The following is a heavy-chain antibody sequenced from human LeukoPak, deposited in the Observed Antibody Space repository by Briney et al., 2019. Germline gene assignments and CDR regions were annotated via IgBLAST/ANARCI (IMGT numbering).Heavy chain of an antibody. CDR1: GFTFSSYS. D-gene: IGHD3-22*01. V-gene: IGHV3-48*01. J-gene: IGHJ4*02. Sequence: PGGSLRLSCAASGFTFSSYSMNWVRQAPGKGLEWVSYIGAAGSTIYYADSVKGRFTISRDNAKNSLFLQMNSLRAEDTAVYYCAKAFRPMIVVIPSDYWGQGTLSPSPQ. CDR3: AKAFRPMIVVIPSDY. CDR2: IGAAGSTI.